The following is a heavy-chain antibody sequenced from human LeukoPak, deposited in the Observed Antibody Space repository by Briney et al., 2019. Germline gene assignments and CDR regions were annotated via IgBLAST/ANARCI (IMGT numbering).Heavy chain of an antibody. J-gene: IGHJ4*02. Sequence: GGSLRLSCAASGFTFGSYTMGWVRQAAGRGLEWVSGITGSGGDSYNADSVKGRFTVYRDKSKNTLLLQINSLRVEDTALYYCARGVSGWPYYLDFWGQGNLVTVSS. CDR2: ITGSGGDS. V-gene: IGHV3-23*01. CDR1: GFTFGSYT. D-gene: IGHD6-25*01. CDR3: ARGVSGWPYYLDF.